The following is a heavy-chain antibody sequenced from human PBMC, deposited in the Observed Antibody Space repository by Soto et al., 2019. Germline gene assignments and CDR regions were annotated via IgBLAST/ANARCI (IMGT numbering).Heavy chain of an antibody. CDR3: GRDGSSGWHFDS. J-gene: IGHJ4*02. Sequence: EVQLVESGGGLVQPGGSLRLSCEASGFTFSRYWMSWIRQAPGKGLEWVANVKQDGSQSYLVDSVKGRFTMSRDNAKNSLFLQMNSLRAEDRAVYYCGRDGSSGWHFDSWGQGTLVTVAS. CDR2: VKQDGSQS. V-gene: IGHV3-7*01. D-gene: IGHD6-19*01. CDR1: GFTFSRYW.